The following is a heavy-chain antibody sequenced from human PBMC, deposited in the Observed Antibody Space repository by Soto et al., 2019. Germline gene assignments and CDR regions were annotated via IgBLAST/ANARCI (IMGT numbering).Heavy chain of an antibody. CDR3: ARGKLGYCSSTSCYTGGRYYYYYGMDV. J-gene: IGHJ6*02. V-gene: IGHV1-69*13. CDR1: GGTFSSYA. D-gene: IGHD2-2*02. Sequence: SVKGSCKASGGTFSSYAISWVRQAPGQGLEWMGGIIPIFGTANYAQKFQGRVTSTADESTSTAYMELSSLRSEETAVYYCARGKLGYCSSTSCYTGGRYYYYYGMDVWGQGTTVTVSS. CDR2: IIPIFGTA.